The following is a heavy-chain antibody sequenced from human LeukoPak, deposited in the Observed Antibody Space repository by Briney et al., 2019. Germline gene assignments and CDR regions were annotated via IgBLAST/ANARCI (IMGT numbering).Heavy chain of an antibody. V-gene: IGHV3-7*01. CDR3: ARASLNMVRGVIIIGYYYYYMDV. Sequence: QPGGSLRLSCAASGFTFSSYWMSWVRQAPGKGLEWVANIKQDGSEKYYVDSVKGRFTIPRDNAKNSLYLQMNSLRAEDTAVYYCARASLNMVRGVIIIGYYYYYMDVWGKGTTVTVSS. J-gene: IGHJ6*03. CDR2: IKQDGSEK. CDR1: GFTFSSYW. D-gene: IGHD3-10*01.